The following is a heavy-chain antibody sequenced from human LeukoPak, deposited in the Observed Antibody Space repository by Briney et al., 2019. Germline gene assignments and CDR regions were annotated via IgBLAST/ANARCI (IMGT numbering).Heavy chain of an antibody. CDR1: GYTLTELS. D-gene: IGHD1-26*01. Sequence: ASVKVSCKVSGYTLTELSMHWVRQAPGKGLEWMGGFDPEDGETIYAQKFQGRVTMTEDTSTDTAYMELSSLRSEDTAVYYCATPLSVGATGDYWGQGTLVTVSS. CDR3: ATPLSVGATGDY. J-gene: IGHJ4*02. CDR2: FDPEDGET. V-gene: IGHV1-24*01.